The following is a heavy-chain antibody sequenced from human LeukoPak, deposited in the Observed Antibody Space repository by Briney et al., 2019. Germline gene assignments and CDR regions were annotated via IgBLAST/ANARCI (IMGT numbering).Heavy chain of an antibody. CDR2: ISGSGGST. Sequence: GGSLRLSCAASGFTFSSYAMSWVRQAPGKGLEWVSAISGSGGSTYYADSVKGRFTISRDNSKNTLYLQMNSLRAEDTAVYYCAKDRGENRGYSYGYYFDYWGQGTLVTVSS. D-gene: IGHD5-18*01. CDR1: GFTFSSYA. V-gene: IGHV3-23*01. J-gene: IGHJ4*02. CDR3: AKDRGENRGYSYGYYFDY.